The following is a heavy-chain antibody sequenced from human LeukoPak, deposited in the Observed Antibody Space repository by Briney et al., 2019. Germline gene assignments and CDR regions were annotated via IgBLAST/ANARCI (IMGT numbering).Heavy chain of an antibody. D-gene: IGHD2-15*01. Sequence: SETLSLTCTVSVGSISSYYWSWIRQPPGKGLEWIANIYYSGSTYYNPSLKSRVTISVDTSKNQFSLKLRSVTAADTAVYYCARMRSRWYFEYWGQGTLVTVSS. J-gene: IGHJ4*02. CDR2: IYYSGST. CDR1: VGSISSYY. V-gene: IGHV4-59*04. CDR3: ARMRSRWYFEY.